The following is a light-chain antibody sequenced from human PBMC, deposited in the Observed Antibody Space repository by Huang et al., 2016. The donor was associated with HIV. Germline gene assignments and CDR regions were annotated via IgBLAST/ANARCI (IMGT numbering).Light chain of an antibody. CDR3: QQYGSSPPYT. Sequence: EIVLTQSPGTLSLSPRERATLSCRASQSVSSSPLAWYQHKPGQAPRPLIYGASSRATGVPDRFRGSGGGTDFTLTISRREFEDFAVYYCQQYGSSPPYTFGQGTKLEIK. V-gene: IGKV3-20*01. CDR2: GAS. CDR1: QSVSSSP. J-gene: IGKJ2*01.